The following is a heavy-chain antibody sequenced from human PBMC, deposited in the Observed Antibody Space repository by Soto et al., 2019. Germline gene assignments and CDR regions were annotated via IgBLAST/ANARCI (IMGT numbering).Heavy chain of an antibody. CDR3: AKYQYYFDY. J-gene: IGHJ4*02. Sequence: GGLRLSCAASGFTFSSYVMTWVRQAPGKGLEWVSSISGGGGSTYHADSVKGRFTISRDNSKNTLYLQMRSLRAEDTAVYYCAKYQYYFDYWGQGTLVTV. CDR2: ISGGGGST. CDR1: GFTFSSYV. V-gene: IGHV3-23*01.